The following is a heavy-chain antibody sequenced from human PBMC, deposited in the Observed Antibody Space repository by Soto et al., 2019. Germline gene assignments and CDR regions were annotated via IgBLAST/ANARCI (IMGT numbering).Heavy chain of an antibody. CDR3: AKADGEQWLLPHLDK. D-gene: IGHD6-19*01. CDR1: GYTFTTYA. V-gene: IGHV1-3*01. CDR2: INVGRGNT. J-gene: IGHJ4*02. Sequence: GASVKFSCKTSGYTFTTYAMHWVRQAPGQRPEWMGWINVGRGNTKYSQSFQGRVTITADTSASTTYMELSSLRVEDTAQYYCAKADGEQWLLPHLDKWGQGTLVTVSS.